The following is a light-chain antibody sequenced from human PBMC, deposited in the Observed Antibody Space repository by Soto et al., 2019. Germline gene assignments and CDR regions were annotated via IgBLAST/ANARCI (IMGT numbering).Light chain of an antibody. CDR3: SSYAGSNIVV. CDR2: EVS. V-gene: IGLV2-8*01. J-gene: IGLJ2*01. CDR1: SSDVGGYTF. Sequence: QSALPPPPSASGSPGQSVTISCTGTSSDVGGYTFVSWYQQHPGKAPKLMIYEVSERPSGVPDRFSGSKSGNTASLTVSGLQAEDEADYYCSSYAGSNIVVFGGGTKLAVL.